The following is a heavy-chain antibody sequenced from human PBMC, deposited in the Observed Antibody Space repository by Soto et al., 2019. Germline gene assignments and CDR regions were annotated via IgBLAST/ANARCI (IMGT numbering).Heavy chain of an antibody. J-gene: IGHJ4*02. Sequence: EVQLVESGGGLVQPGGSLRLSCAASGFTFSSYSMNWVRQAPGKGLEWVSYISSSSSTIYYAVSVKGRFTISRDNAKNALYLQMNSLRDEGTAVYYCARVLTDYYDSSGYPIEYRGQGTLVTVSS. CDR1: GFTFSSYS. V-gene: IGHV3-48*02. D-gene: IGHD3-22*01. CDR3: ARVLTDYYDSSGYPIEY. CDR2: ISSSSSTI.